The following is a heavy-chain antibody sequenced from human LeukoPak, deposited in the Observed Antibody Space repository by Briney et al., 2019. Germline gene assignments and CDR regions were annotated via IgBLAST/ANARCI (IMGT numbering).Heavy chain of an antibody. CDR3: ARDLTRRGSHRPFDY. CDR2: IKQDGSEK. CDR1: GFTFSSYW. J-gene: IGHJ4*02. Sequence: GGSLRLSCAASGFTFSSYWMSWVRQAPGKGLEWVANIKQDGSEKYYVDSVKGRFTISRDNAKNSLYLQMNSLRAEDTAVYYCARDLTRRGSHRPFDYWGQGTLVTVSS. D-gene: IGHD3-16*01. V-gene: IGHV3-7*01.